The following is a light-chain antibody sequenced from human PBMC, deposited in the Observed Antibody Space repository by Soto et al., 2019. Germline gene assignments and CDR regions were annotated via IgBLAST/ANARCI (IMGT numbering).Light chain of an antibody. CDR1: ESVSTD. CDR3: QQYDVWPLT. CDR2: GAS. Sequence: EIAMTQSPGTLSVSPGEGTTLSCRASESVSTDLAWYQHKPGQTPRLLIYGASTRATGTPARFSGRGSGTEFTLTISSLQSEDFAVYYCQQYDVWPLTFGGGTKVDI. V-gene: IGKV3-15*01. J-gene: IGKJ4*01.